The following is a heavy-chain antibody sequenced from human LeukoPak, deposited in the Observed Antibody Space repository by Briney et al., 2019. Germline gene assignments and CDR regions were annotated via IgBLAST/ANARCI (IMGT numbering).Heavy chain of an antibody. J-gene: IGHJ5*02. D-gene: IGHD3-9*01. Sequence: GGSLRLSCAASGFTVSSNYMSWVRQAPGKGLGWVSVIYSGGSTYYADSVKGRFTISRDNSKNTLYLQMNSLRAEDTAVYYCARDRGYDILTGGNWFDPWGQGTLVTVSS. CDR3: ARDRGYDILTGGNWFDP. V-gene: IGHV3-53*01. CDR1: GFTVSSNY. CDR2: IYSGGST.